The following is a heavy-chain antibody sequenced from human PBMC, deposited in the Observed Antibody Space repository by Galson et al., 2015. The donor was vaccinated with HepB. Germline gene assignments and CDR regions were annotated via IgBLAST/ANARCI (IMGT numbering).Heavy chain of an antibody. CDR2: IYPGDSDT. CDR1: GYSFTPYW. J-gene: IGHJ4*02. V-gene: IGHV5-51*01. D-gene: IGHD5-24*01. Sequence: QSGAEVKKPGESLRISCQASGYSFTPYWINWVRQMPGKGLEWMGIIYPGDSDTRYSPSFQGQATISVDKSMSTAYLHWSSLKASDTAMYYCARSRGDGYNHEPFDFWGRGTMVTVSS. CDR3: ARSRGDGYNHEPFDF.